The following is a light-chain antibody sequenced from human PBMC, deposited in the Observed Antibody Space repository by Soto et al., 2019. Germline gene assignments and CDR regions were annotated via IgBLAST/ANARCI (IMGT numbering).Light chain of an antibody. CDR1: RRDVGGYNY. Sequence: QSALTQPPSAPGSPGQSVTISSTGPRRDVGGYNYVSWYQQHPGKAPKLMIYEVSKWPSGVPDRFSGSKSGNTASLTVSGLQAEDEADYYCSSYAGSNNWVFGGGTKVTVL. V-gene: IGLV2-8*01. J-gene: IGLJ3*02. CDR3: SSYAGSNNWV. CDR2: EVS.